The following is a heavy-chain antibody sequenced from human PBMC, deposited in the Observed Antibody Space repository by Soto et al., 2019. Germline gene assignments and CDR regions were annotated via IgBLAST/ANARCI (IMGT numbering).Heavy chain of an antibody. CDR3: ARDRLRGFDSSGFYS. CDR2: INPYNGNR. Sequence: QVQLVQSGAELRKPGASVKVSCQTFGYSCNYYGVNWVRQAPGQGLEWMGWINPYNGNRNYAQKFEDRVTMTAAASTTTLYLELRSLKSDDTAIYYCARDRLRGFDSSGFYSWGQGTLVTVSS. J-gene: IGHJ4*02. CDR1: GYSCNYYG. D-gene: IGHD3-22*01. V-gene: IGHV1-18*04.